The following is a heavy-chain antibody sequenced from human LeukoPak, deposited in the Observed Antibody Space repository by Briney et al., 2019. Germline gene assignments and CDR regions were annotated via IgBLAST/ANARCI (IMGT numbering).Heavy chain of an antibody. V-gene: IGHV3-30*02. D-gene: IGHD6-19*01. CDR1: GFNFHSYG. J-gene: IGHJ4*02. CDR3: GKGSSTSACPDY. Sequence: PGGSLRLSRAASGFNFHSYGMHWVLQAPGKGLDWVAFVRYDGSIQYYADSVKGRFAISRDNSKDTVSLQMNSLRPEDTAVYYCGKGSSTSACPDYWGQGTLVTVSS. CDR2: VRYDGSIQ.